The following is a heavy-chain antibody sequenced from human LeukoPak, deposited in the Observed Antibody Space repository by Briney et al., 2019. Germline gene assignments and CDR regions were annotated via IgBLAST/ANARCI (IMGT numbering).Heavy chain of an antibody. CDR1: GYTFTGYY. CDR2: INPSGGST. CDR3: ARRAGIAVAEEGFDY. Sequence: ASVKVSCKASGYTFTGYYMHWVRQAPGQGLEWMGIINPSGGSTSYAQKFQGRVTMTRDTSTSTVYMELSSLRSEDTAVYYCARRAGIAVAEEGFDYWGQGTLVTVSS. D-gene: IGHD6-19*01. V-gene: IGHV1-46*01. J-gene: IGHJ4*02.